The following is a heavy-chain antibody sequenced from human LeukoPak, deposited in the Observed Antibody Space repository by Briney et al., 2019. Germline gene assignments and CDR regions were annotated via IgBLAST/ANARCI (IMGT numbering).Heavy chain of an antibody. J-gene: IGHJ4*02. D-gene: IGHD3-22*01. Sequence: SETLSLTCAVYGGSFSGYYWSWIRQPPGKGLEWIGEINHSGSTNYNPSLKSRVTISVDTSKNQFSLKLSSVTAADTAVYYCARDDDSSGYECFDYWGQGTLVTVSS. CDR3: ARDDDSSGYECFDY. CDR2: INHSGST. CDR1: GGSFSGYY. V-gene: IGHV4-34*01.